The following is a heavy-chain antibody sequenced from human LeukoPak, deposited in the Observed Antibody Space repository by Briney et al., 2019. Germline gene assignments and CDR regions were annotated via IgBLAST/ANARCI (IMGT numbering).Heavy chain of an antibody. CDR2: IIPIFGTA. CDR3: ARVVQLWLRAFDI. J-gene: IGHJ3*02. CDR1: GGTFSSYA. V-gene: IGHV1-69*06. Sequence: GASVKVSCKASGGTFSSYAISWVRQAPGQGLEWMGGIIPIFGTANYAQKFQGRVTITADKSTSTVYMELSSLRSDDTAVYYCARVVQLWLRAFDIWGQGTMVTVSS. D-gene: IGHD5-18*01.